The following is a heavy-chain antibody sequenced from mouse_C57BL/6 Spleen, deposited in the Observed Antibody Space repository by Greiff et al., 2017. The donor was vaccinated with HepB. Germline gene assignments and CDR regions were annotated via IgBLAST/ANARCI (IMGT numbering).Heavy chain of an antibody. CDR2: IDPSDSYT. CDR1: GYTFTSYW. V-gene: IGHV1-69*01. Sequence: QVQLKQPGAELVMPGASVKLSCKASGYTFTSYWMHWVKQRPGQGLEWIGEIDPSDSYTNYNQKFKGKSTLTVDKSSSTAYMQLSSLTSEDSAVYYCARSGLRGYAMDYWGQGTSVTVSS. J-gene: IGHJ4*01. D-gene: IGHD3-1*01. CDR3: ARSGLRGYAMDY.